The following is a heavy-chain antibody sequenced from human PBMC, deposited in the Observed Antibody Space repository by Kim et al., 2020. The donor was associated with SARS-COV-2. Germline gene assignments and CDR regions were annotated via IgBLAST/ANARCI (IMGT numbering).Heavy chain of an antibody. D-gene: IGHD5-12*01. V-gene: IGHV3-11*01. CDR1: GFTFSDYY. CDR3: ARDGWSGYDLGY. J-gene: IGHJ4*02. CDR2: ISSSGSTI. Sequence: LSLTCAASGFTFSDYYMSWIRQAPGKGLEWVSYISSSGSTIYYADSVKGRFTISRDNAKNSLYLQMNSLRAEDTAVYYCARDGWSGYDLGYWGQGTLVTVSS.